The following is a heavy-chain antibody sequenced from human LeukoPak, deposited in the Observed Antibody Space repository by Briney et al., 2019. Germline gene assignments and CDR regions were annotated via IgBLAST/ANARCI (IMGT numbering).Heavy chain of an antibody. D-gene: IGHD2-15*01. CDR1: GYTFTSYA. CDR2: INAGNHNT. V-gene: IGHV1-3*01. J-gene: IGHJ4*02. Sequence: ASVKVSCKASGYTFTSYAMHWVRQAPGQRLEWMGWINAGNHNTKYSQKFQGRVTITRDTSASTAYMELNSLRSEDTAVYYCARGLGNYWGQGTLVTVSS. CDR3: ARGLGNY.